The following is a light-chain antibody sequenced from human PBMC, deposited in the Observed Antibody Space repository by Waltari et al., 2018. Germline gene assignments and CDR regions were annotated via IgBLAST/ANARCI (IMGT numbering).Light chain of an antibody. CDR1: QDIYTY. CDR3: QQYYNWPLT. J-gene: IGKJ3*01. V-gene: IGKV1-9*01. Sequence: IQLTQSPSTLSASVGDRVTITCRATQDIYTYLAWYQQEPGKAPKLLIYAASTLQSGVPSRFSGSGSGTDFTLTISSLQSEDFAVYFCQQYYNWPLTFGPGTKVDIK. CDR2: AAS.